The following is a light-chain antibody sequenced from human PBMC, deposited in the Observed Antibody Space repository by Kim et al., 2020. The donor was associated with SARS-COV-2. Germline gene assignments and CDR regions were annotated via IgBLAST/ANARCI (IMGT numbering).Light chain of an antibody. CDR1: SSDVGGYNY. CDR2: DVF. Sequence: QSALTQPASVSGSPGQSITISCTGTSSDVGGYNYVSWYQQHPGKAPKLMMYDVFKRPSGISNRFSGSKSGNTASLTISGLQAEDEADYYCSSYTSSSTLLFGGGTQLTVL. J-gene: IGLJ2*01. CDR3: SSYTSSSTLL. V-gene: IGLV2-14*01.